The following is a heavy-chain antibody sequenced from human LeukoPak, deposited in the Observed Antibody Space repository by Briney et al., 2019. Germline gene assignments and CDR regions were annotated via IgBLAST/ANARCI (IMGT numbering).Heavy chain of an antibody. V-gene: IGHV4-39*07. CDR2: IYYSGST. CDR1: GGSISSSSYF. J-gene: IGHJ5*02. Sequence: SETLSLTCTVSGGSISSSSYFWGWIRQPPGKGLEWIGSIYYSGSTYYNPSLKSRVTISVDTSKNQFSLKLSSVTAADTAVYYCARDPYSSSWYWFDPWGQGTLVTVSS. D-gene: IGHD6-13*01. CDR3: ARDPYSSSWYWFDP.